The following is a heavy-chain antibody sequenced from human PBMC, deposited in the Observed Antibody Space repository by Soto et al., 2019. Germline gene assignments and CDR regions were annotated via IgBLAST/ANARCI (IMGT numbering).Heavy chain of an antibody. V-gene: IGHV3-21*01. CDR2: ISSSSSYI. Sequence: PGGSLRLSCAASGFTFSSYSMNWVRQAPGKGLEWVSSISSSSSYIYYADSVKGRFTISRDNAKNSLYLQMNSLRAEDTAVYYCARDGSGGTRYYFDYWGQGTLVTVSS. J-gene: IGHJ4*02. CDR1: GFTFSSYS. CDR3: ARDGSGGTRYYFDY. D-gene: IGHD1-1*01.